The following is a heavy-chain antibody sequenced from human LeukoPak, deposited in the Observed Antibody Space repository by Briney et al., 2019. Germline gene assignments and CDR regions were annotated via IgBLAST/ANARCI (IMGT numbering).Heavy chain of an antibody. J-gene: IGHJ4*02. D-gene: IGHD6-13*01. CDR1: GFTFSSYW. Sequence: GGSLRLSCAASGFTFSSYWMSWVRQARGKGLEWVANIKQDGSEKYYVDSVKGRFTISRDNAKNSLYLQMNSLRAEDTAVYYCAKDWRSSSWVSYFDYWGQGTLVTVSS. CDR3: AKDWRSSSWVSYFDY. V-gene: IGHV3-7*03. CDR2: IKQDGSEK.